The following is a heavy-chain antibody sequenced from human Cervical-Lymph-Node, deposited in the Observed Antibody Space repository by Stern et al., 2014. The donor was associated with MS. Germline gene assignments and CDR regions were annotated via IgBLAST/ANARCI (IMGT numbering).Heavy chain of an antibody. Sequence: VQLVQSGAEVKKPGASVKVSCKASGYTFSDHYMHWVRQAPGQGLEWMGRINPNTGGTNYAQKFQGRVTMTRDTPINTFYMELNRLTSDDTAVYYCARDMGVLLDYWGQGTLVTVSS. V-gene: IGHV1-2*06. CDR2: INPNTGGT. J-gene: IGHJ4*02. CDR3: ARDMGVLLDY. D-gene: IGHD1-26*01. CDR1: GYTFSDHY.